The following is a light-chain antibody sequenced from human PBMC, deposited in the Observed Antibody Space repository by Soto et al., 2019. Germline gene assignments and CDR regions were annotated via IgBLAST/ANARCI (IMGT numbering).Light chain of an antibody. CDR3: QQYGSSPT. J-gene: IGKJ5*01. V-gene: IGKV3-20*01. CDR2: GAS. CDR1: QSVSTSY. Sequence: DIVLTQSPGTLSLSPGDRATLSCRASQSVSTSYLAWYQQKPGQAPRLLIYGASSRATGIPDRFSGSGSGTDFTLTISGLEPEDFAVYYCQQYGSSPTFGQGTRLEIK.